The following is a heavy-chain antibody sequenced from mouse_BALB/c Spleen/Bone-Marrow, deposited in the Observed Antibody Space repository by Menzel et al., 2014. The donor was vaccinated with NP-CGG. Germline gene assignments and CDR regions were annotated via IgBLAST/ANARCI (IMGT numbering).Heavy chain of an antibody. Sequence: VKLSCTASGFNIKDYYMHWVKQRPEQGLEWIGWIDPENGDTEYAPKFQGKATITADTSSNTAYLQLSSLTSEDTAVYYCARGGTTATWYFDVWGAGTTVTVSS. V-gene: IGHV14-4*01. CDR1: GFNIKDYY. J-gene: IGHJ1*01. CDR3: ARGGTTATWYFDV. D-gene: IGHD1-2*01. CDR2: IDPENGDT.